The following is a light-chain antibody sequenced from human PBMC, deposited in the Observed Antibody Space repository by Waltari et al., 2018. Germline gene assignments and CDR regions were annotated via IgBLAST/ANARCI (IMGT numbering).Light chain of an antibody. J-gene: IGLJ3*02. V-gene: IGLV2-14*03. CDR2: AVS. Sequence: QSALTQPASVSGSLGQSITISCTGTSSDIGGYNYVSWYQQHPGKAPKLIISAVSTRHSGTPIRISGSEYGNTASLTISGVQSGNNADCFCNAYTTDSTWVCGGGTKLTVL. CDR1: SSDIGGYNY. CDR3: NAYTTDSTWV.